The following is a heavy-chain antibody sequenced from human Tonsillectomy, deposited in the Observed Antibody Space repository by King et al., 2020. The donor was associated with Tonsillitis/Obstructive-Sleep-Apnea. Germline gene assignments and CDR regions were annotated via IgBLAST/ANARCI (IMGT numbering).Heavy chain of an antibody. V-gene: IGHV4-39*01. Sequence: QLQESGPGLVKTSETLSLTCTISGGSISSRNYYWGWIRQPPGQGLEWIETVYYNGDTYFNPSLKSRVTVSVDPSENQFSLKLSSVSAADTAVYYCARHKNDGYYYLYMDVWGKGTTVTVSS. CDR1: GGSISSRNYY. CDR3: ARHKNDGYYYLYMDV. CDR2: VYYNGDT. D-gene: IGHD2/OR15-2a*01. J-gene: IGHJ6*03.